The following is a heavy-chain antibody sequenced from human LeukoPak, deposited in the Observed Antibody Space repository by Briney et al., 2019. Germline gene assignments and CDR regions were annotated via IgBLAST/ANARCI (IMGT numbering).Heavy chain of an antibody. J-gene: IGHJ5*02. Sequence: SVKVSCKASGGTFSSYAISWVRQAPGQGLEWMGGIIPIFGTANYAQKFQGRVTITTDESTSTAYMELSSLRSEDTAVYYCATQLGLGNWFDPWGQGTLVTVSS. CDR3: ATQLGLGNWFDP. V-gene: IGHV1-69*05. CDR2: IIPIFGTA. D-gene: IGHD3-16*01. CDR1: GGTFSSYA.